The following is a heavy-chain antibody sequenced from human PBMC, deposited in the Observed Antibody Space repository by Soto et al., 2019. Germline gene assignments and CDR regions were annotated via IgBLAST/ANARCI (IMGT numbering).Heavy chain of an antibody. D-gene: IGHD5-18*01. CDR2: IIPIFGTA. CDR3: ARFMSSDGGTNGMDV. J-gene: IGHJ6*02. V-gene: IGHV1-69*13. CDR1: GGTFSSYA. Sequence: SVKVSCKASGGTFSSYAISWVRQAPGQGLEWMGGIIPIFGTANYAQKFQGRVTITADESTSTAYMELSSLRSEDTAVYYCARFMSSDGGTNGMDVWGQGTTVTVSS.